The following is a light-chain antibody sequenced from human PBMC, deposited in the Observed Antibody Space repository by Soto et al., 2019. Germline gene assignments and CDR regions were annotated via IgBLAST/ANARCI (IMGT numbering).Light chain of an antibody. CDR3: QQYNNWPPYT. CDR2: GAS. V-gene: IGKV3-15*01. CDR1: QSVRSN. J-gene: IGKJ2*01. Sequence: EIVMTQSPATLSVSPGERATLSCRASQSVRSNLACYQQKPGQAPRLLIYGASTRATGIPARCSGSGSGTEFTLTISSLQSEDFAVYYCQQYNNWPPYTFGQGTKLEIK.